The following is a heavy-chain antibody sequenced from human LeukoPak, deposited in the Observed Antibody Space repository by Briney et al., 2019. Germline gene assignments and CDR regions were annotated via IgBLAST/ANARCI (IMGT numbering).Heavy chain of an antibody. J-gene: IGHJ3*02. CDR1: AYTFTGYY. CDR3: ARRSRNGHDAFDI. Sequence: EASVKVSCKASAYTFTGYYLHWVRQAPGQGPEWVGWIDPNNGDTEYAQEFQGRVTMTRVRSISTAYMELSRLTSDDTAVYYCARRSRNGHDAFDIWGQGTMVTVSS. CDR2: IDPNNGDT. V-gene: IGHV1-2*02. D-gene: IGHD2-8*01.